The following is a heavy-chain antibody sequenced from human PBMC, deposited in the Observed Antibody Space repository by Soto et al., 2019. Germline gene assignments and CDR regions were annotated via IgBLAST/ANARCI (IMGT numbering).Heavy chain of an antibody. CDR2: ISDDGSTT. D-gene: IGHD1-1*01. Sequence: GGSLRLSCEVSGFTFSAYWMHWVRQVPGKGLIWVSRISDDGSTTTYADSVKGRFTISRDNARNTLYLQMNSLRADDTGLYYCTRGPRVSSTGTGAHWGQGTLVTVSS. CDR1: GFTFSAYW. CDR3: TRGPRVSSTGTGAH. V-gene: IGHV3-74*01. J-gene: IGHJ4*02.